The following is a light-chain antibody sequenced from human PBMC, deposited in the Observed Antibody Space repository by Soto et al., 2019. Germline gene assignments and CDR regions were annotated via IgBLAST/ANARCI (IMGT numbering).Light chain of an antibody. V-gene: IGLV3-1*01. Sequence: SYELIQPPSVSVSPGQTASITCSGDKLGDNYASWYQQKPGQSPVLVIYQDTKRPSGIPERFSGSISGNTATLTISGTQAMDEADYYCQAWDSNDVVFGGGTKLTVL. CDR2: QDT. J-gene: IGLJ2*01. CDR1: KLGDNY. CDR3: QAWDSNDVV.